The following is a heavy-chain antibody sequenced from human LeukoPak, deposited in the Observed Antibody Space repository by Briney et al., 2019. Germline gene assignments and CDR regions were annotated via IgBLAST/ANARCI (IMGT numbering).Heavy chain of an antibody. V-gene: IGHV4-34*01. CDR2: INHSGST. CDR1: GGSFSGYY. D-gene: IGHD5-18*01. Sequence: SETLSLTCAVFGGSFSGYYWSWIRQPPGKGLEWIGEINHSGSTNYNPSLKSRVTISVDTSRNQFSLKLSSVTAADTAVYYCARVYGYSYAVDYWGKGTLVTVSS. CDR3: ARVYGYSYAVDY. J-gene: IGHJ4*02.